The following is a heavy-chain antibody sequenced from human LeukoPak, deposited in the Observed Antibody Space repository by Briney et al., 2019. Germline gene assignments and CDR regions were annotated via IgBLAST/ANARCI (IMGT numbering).Heavy chain of an antibody. Sequence: GGSLRLSCAASGFTFSSYSMNWVRQAPGKGLEWVSSISSSSSYIYYADSVKGRFTISRDNAKNSLYLQMNSLRAEDTAVYYCARVVRFLEWLPEPDDAFDIWGQGTMVTVSS. CDR1: GFTFSSYS. CDR2: ISSSSSYI. D-gene: IGHD3-3*01. CDR3: ARVVRFLEWLPEPDDAFDI. V-gene: IGHV3-21*01. J-gene: IGHJ3*02.